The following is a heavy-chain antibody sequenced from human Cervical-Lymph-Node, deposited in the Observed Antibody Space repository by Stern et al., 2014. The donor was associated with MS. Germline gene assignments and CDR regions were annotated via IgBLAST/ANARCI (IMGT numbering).Heavy chain of an antibody. V-gene: IGHV1-8*01. CDR1: GYDFTHYD. D-gene: IGHD5-24*01. CDR2: INTNNGNT. CDR3: ARASDGY. Sequence: VQLEESGAEVKKPGGSVKVSCTASGYDFTHYDISWVRQASGQWLEWMGRINTNNGNTDYAQKFQVRVTMTRNTSISTAYMDLSSLRSDDTAVYYCARASDGYWGQGTLVTVSS. J-gene: IGHJ4*02.